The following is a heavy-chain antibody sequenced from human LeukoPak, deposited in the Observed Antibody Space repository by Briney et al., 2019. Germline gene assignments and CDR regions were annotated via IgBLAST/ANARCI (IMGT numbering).Heavy chain of an antibody. CDR2: ISGSGGST. D-gene: IGHD3-10*01. CDR1: GFTFGSYE. J-gene: IGHJ4*02. Sequence: HPGGSLRLSCEASGFTFGSYEMTWVRQAPGRGLEWVSAISGSGGSTYYADSVKGRFTISRDNFKHTLYLQMNSLRAEDTAVYYCARSGSGSYFLDYWGQGTLVTVSS. CDR3: ARSGSGSYFLDY. V-gene: IGHV3-23*01.